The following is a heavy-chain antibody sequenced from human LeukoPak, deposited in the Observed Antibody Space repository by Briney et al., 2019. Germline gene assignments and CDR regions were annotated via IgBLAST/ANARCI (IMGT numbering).Heavy chain of an antibody. J-gene: IGHJ4*02. Sequence: GASVKVSCKASGYTFTSYYMHWVRQAPGQGLEWMGWISAYNGNTNYAQKLQGRVTMTTDTSTSTAYMELRSLRSDDTAVYYCARDKVVVPAAYAPFDYWGQGTLVTVSS. D-gene: IGHD2-2*01. CDR2: ISAYNGNT. CDR1: GYTFTSYY. V-gene: IGHV1-18*04. CDR3: ARDKVVVPAAYAPFDY.